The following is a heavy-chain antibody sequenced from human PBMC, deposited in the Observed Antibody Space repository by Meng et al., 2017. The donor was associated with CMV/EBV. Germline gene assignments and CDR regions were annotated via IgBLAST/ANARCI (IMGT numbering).Heavy chain of an antibody. CDR2: ISSSGSTI. CDR3: ARGVRITMIVVVSHDY. J-gene: IGHJ4*02. CDR1: GFTFSSYW. Sequence: GGSLRLSCAASGFTFSSYWMSWIRQAPGKGLEWVSYISSSGSTIYYADSVKGRFTISRDNAKNSLYLQMNSLRAEDTAVYYCARGVRITMIVVVSHDYWGQGTLVNVSS. D-gene: IGHD3-22*01. V-gene: IGHV3-11*01.